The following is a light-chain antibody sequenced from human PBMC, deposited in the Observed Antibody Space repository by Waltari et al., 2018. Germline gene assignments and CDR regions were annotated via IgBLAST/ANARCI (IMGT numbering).Light chain of an antibody. CDR3: CSYTSIGPVL. V-gene: IGLV2-23*02. CDR1: STYVRANNF. CDR2: EVT. J-gene: IGLJ2*01. Sequence: QSALTQPASVSGSPGQSIALPCPGSSTYVRANNFLSWYQQHPGRAPKLMIHEVTKRPSGVSTRFSGSKSGNTASLTISGLQAEDEADYYCCSYTSIGPVLIGGGTKVTVL.